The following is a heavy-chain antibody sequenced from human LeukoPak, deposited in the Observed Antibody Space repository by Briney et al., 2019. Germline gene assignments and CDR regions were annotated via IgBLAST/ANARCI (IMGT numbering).Heavy chain of an antibody. Sequence: GGSLRLSCAASGFTFSSYSMNWVRQAPGKGLEWVSSISSSSSYIYYADSVKGRFTISRDNAKNSLYLQMNSLRAEDTAVYYCARGFLRRAKKYCAGDCYYFDYWGQGTLVTVSS. CDR1: GFTFSSYS. V-gene: IGHV3-21*01. J-gene: IGHJ4*02. D-gene: IGHD2-21*01. CDR2: ISSSSSYI. CDR3: ARGFLRRAKKYCAGDCYYFDY.